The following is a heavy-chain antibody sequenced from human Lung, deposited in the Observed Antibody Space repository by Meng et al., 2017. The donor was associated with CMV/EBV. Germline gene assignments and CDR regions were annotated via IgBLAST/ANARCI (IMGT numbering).Heavy chain of an antibody. CDR1: GFTFSSYS. Sequence: GESLKISCAASGFTFSSYSMNWVRQAPGKGLEWVSAISSSSSYIYYADSVKGRFTISRDNAKNSLYLQMNSLRAEYTAVYYCARGGGYYYFWGQGTLVTVSS. D-gene: IGHD3-22*01. J-gene: IGHJ4*02. V-gene: IGHV3-21*01. CDR3: ARGGGYYYF. CDR2: ISSSSSYI.